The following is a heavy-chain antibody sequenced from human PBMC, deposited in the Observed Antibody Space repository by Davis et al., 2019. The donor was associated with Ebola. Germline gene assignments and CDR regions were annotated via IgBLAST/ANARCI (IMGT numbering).Heavy chain of an antibody. J-gene: IGHJ4*02. V-gene: IGHV1-69*13. Sequence: SVKVSCKASGGTFSSYAISWVRQAPGQGLEWMGGIIPIFGTANYAQKFQGRVTITADESTSTAYMELSSLRSEDTAVYYCARGGRDGSYLGYWGQGTLVTVSS. CDR1: GGTFSSYA. CDR2: IIPIFGTA. CDR3: ARGGRDGSYLGY. D-gene: IGHD1-26*01.